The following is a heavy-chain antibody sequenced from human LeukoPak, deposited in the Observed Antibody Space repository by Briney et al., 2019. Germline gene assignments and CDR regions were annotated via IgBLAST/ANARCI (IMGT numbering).Heavy chain of an antibody. V-gene: IGHV1-2*02. CDR3: ARDRSTRLTYYMDV. J-gene: IGHJ6*03. D-gene: IGHD2-2*01. CDR1: GYTFTGYY. CDR2: INPNSGGT. Sequence: ASVKVSCKASGYTFTGYYMHWVRQAPGQGLEWMGWINPNSGGTNYAQKFQGRVTMTRDTSISTAYMELSRLRSDDTAVYYCARDRSTRLTYYMDVWGKGTTVTVSS.